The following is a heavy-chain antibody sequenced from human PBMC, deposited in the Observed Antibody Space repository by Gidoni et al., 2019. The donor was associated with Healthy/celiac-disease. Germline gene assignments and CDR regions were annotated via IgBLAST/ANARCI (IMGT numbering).Heavy chain of an antibody. CDR2: IKSDGSST. CDR3: ARGAWPGV. V-gene: IGHV3-74*01. CDR1: GFNLSNYW. J-gene: IGHJ6*02. Sequence: DVQLVESGGGLVQPGGSLRLSCASSGFNLSNYWMYWVRQAPGTGLVRVTRIKSDGSSTSYADSVKGRFTISRDNAKNTLYLQMNSLRAEDTAVYYCARGAWPGVWGQGTTVTVSS.